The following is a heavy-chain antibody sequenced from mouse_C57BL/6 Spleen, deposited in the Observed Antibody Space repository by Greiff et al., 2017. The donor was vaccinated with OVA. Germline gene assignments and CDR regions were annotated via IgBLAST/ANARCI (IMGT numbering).Heavy chain of an antibody. D-gene: IGHD1-1*01. CDR1: GYTFTSYW. CDR2: IDPSDSET. J-gene: IGHJ1*03. CDR3: ARSGSSYWYFDV. V-gene: IGHV1-52*01. Sequence: QVQLQQPGAELVRPGSSVKLFCKASGYTFTSYWMHWVKQRPIQGLEWIGNIDPSDSETHYNQKFKDKATLTVDKSSSTAYMQLSSLTSEDSAVYYCARSGSSYWYFDVWGTGTTVTVSS.